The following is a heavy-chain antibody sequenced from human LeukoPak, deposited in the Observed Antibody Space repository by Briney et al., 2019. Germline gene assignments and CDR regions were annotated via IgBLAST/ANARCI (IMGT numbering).Heavy chain of an antibody. D-gene: IGHD2-2*01. J-gene: IGHJ4*02. Sequence: SETLSLTCTVSGGSISSYYWSWIRQPAGKGLEWIGRIYTSGSTNYNPSLKSRVTMSVDASKNQFSLKLSSVTAADTAVYYCAGRGGDIVVVPATDYFDYWGQGTLVTVSS. CDR3: AGRGGDIVVVPATDYFDY. CDR2: IYTSGST. CDR1: GGSISSYY. V-gene: IGHV4-4*07.